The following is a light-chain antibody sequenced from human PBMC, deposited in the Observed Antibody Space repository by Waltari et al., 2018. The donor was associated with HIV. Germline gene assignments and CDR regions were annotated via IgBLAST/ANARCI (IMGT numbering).Light chain of an antibody. V-gene: IGLV3-1*01. CDR1: KLTEKY. Sequence: SYELTQPPSVSVSPGQTATITCSGDKLTEKYASWYQQKPGQSPLLIIYEDIRRPSGIPERFSGSNSGNTATLTISGTQIMDEADYFCQAGDTTTRTVFGSGTRVSVL. J-gene: IGLJ1*01. CDR2: EDI. CDR3: QAGDTTTRTV.